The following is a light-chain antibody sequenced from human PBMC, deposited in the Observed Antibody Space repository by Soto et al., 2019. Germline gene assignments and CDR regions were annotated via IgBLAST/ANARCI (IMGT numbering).Light chain of an antibody. CDR2: AAS. CDR1: QSVSSYY. J-gene: IGKJ1*01. CDR3: QQCGSSPWM. Sequence: EIVLTQSPGTRSLSPGERATLSCRASQSVSSYYLAWYQQKPGQAPRLLIYAASSRATGIPDRFSGGGSGTDFTLTISRLEPEDFAVYYCQQCGSSPWMFGQGTKVEI. V-gene: IGKV3-20*01.